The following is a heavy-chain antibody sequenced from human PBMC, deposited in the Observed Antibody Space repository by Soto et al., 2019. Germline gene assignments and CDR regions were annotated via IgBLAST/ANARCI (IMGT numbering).Heavy chain of an antibody. J-gene: IGHJ6*02. CDR2: ISAYNGNT. CDR3: AGGGKYCTNGVGSFYGMDV. D-gene: IGHD2-8*01. V-gene: IGHV1-18*01. Sequence: QVQLVQSGAEVKKPGASVKVSCKASGYTFTSYGISWVRQAPGQGLEWMGWISAYNGNTNYAQKLQGRVTMTTDTSTSTADMELRSMRSDETAVYYCAGGGKYCTNGVGSFYGMDVWGQGTTVTVSS. CDR1: GYTFTSYG.